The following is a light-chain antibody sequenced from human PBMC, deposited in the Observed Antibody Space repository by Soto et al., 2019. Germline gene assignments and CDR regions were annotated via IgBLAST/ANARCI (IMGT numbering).Light chain of an antibody. J-gene: IGLJ3*02. CDR3: QTWGTGIRV. Sequence: QSVLTQSPSASASLGASVNLTCTLSSVNSFFAIAWHQQQPEKGPRYLMKLNSDGSHSKGDGIPDRFSGSTSGAERYLTISSLQSEDEADYYCQTWGTGIRVFGGGTKLTVL. V-gene: IGLV4-69*01. CDR2: LNSDGSH. CDR1: SVNSFFA.